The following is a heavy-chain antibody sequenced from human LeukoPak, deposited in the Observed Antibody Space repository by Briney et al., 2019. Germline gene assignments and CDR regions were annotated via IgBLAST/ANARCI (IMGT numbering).Heavy chain of an antibody. CDR3: ARGEYSSSFDY. D-gene: IGHD6-6*01. CDR1: GGSISRGGYC. Sequence: SQTLSLTCTVSGGSISRGGYCWSWIRQHPGKGLEWIGYIYYSGSTYYNPSLKSRVTISVDTSKNQFSLKLSSVTAADTAVYYCARGEYSSSFDYWGQGTLVTVSS. J-gene: IGHJ4*02. CDR2: IYYSGST. V-gene: IGHV4-31*03.